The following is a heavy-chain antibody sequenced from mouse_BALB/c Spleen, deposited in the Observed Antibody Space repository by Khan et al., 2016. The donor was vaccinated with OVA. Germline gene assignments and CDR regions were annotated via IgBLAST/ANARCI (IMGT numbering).Heavy chain of an antibody. Sequence: VQLKESGPELMKPGASVKISCKASGYSFTTYYMHWVKQSHGKSLEWIGYIDPFNGGNDYNQKFKGKATLTVDKSSSTAYMHLSSLTSEDSAVYYCARGTFDYWGQGTLVTVS. D-gene: IGHD3-3*01. CDR2: IDPFNGGN. CDR3: ARGTFDY. CDR1: GYSFTTYY. V-gene: IGHV1-34*01. J-gene: IGHJ3*01.